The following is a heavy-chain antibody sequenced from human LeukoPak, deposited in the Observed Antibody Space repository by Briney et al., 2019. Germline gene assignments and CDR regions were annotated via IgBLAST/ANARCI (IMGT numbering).Heavy chain of an antibody. CDR2: IYTSGST. J-gene: IGHJ6*03. V-gene: IGHV4-4*09. D-gene: IGHD2-2*01. CDR1: GGSISSYY. Sequence: SETLSLTCTVSGGSISSYYCSWFRQPPGKGLEWIGYIYTSGSTNYNPSLKSRVTISVDTSKNQFSLKLSSVTAADTAVYYCASSFNYYYYMDVWGKGTTVTVSS. CDR3: ASSFNYYYYMDV.